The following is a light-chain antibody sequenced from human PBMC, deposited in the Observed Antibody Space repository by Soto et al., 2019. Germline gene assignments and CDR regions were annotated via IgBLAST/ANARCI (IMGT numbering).Light chain of an antibody. CDR3: QQYDNLHWT. V-gene: IGKV1-33*01. CDR1: QDISNY. Sequence: DIQMTQSPSSLSASVGDRVTITCQASQDISNYLNWYQQKPGKAPKLLIYDASNLETGGPSRFSGSGSGADFTFTISSLQPEDIATYYCQQYDNLHWTFGQGTKV. CDR2: DAS. J-gene: IGKJ1*01.